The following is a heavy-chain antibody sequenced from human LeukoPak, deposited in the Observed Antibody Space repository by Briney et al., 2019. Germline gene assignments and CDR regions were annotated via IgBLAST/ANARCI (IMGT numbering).Heavy chain of an antibody. CDR3: ARDLAPSGYPNWFDP. Sequence: GGSLRLSCAASGFTFSSYSMNWVRQAPGKGLEWVSYISSSGSTIYYADSVKGRFAISRDNAKNSLYLQMNSLRAEDTAVYYCARDLAPSGYPNWFDPWGQGTLVTVSS. J-gene: IGHJ5*02. V-gene: IGHV3-48*04. CDR2: ISSSGSTI. CDR1: GFTFSSYS. D-gene: IGHD3-3*01.